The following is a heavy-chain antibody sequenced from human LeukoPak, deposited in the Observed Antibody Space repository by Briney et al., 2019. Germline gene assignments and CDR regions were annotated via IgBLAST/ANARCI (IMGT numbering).Heavy chain of an antibody. D-gene: IGHD3-10*01. CDR2: IYYSGSP. Sequence: PSETLSLTCTVSGGSIRSYYWSWIRQPPGKGLEWIGYIYYSGSPNYNPSLRGRVHLSVDPSKDQFSLELNSLTAAGTAVNYSGSTNYSPSHKSRVTKSVDTSKNQYSLKLNYVPAADPAVYYWAGAPPLLYSSSSLGAFDIWGQGTMVTVSS. V-gene: IGHV4-59*01. CDR1: GGSIRSYY. CDR3: GSTNYSPSHKSRVTKSVDTSKNQYSLKLNYVPAADPAVYYWAGAPPLLYSSSSLGAFDI. J-gene: IGHJ3*02.